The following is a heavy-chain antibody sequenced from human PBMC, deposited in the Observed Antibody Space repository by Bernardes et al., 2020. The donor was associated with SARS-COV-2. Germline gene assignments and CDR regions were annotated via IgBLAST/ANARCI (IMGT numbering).Heavy chain of an antibody. J-gene: IGHJ5*02. CDR2: IRSKAYGGTT. Sequence: SCTASGFTFGDSAMSWFRQAPGQGLEWVGFIRSKAYGGTTEYAASVKGRFTISRDDSKSIAYLQMNSLKTEDTAVYYCTRGLEQQLVRDNWFDPWGQGTLVTVSS. D-gene: IGHD6-13*01. CDR1: GFTFGDSA. CDR3: TRGLEQQLVRDNWFDP. V-gene: IGHV3-49*03.